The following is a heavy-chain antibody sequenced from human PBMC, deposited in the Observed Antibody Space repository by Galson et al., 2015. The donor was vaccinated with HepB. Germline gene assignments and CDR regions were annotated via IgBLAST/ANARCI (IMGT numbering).Heavy chain of an antibody. D-gene: IGHD3-3*01. V-gene: IGHV3-64D*06. CDR2: ISSNGGST. CDR3: VNQRSYYDFWSGYLSYFDY. J-gene: IGHJ4*02. CDR1: GFTFSSYA. Sequence: SLRLSCAASGFTFSSYAMHWVRQAPGKGLEYVSAISSNGGSTYYADSVKGRFTISRDNSKNTLYLQMSSLRAEDTAVYYYVNQRSYYDFWSGYLSYFDYWGQGTLVTVSS.